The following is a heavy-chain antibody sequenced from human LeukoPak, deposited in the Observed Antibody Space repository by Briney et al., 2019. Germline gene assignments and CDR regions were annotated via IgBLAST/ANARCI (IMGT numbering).Heavy chain of an antibody. D-gene: IGHD3-16*02. CDR3: ARVTEQDDYVWGSYRPIHYFDY. CDR2: INTNTGNP. CDR1: GYTFTSYA. J-gene: IGHJ4*02. Sequence: GASVKVSCKASGYTFTSYAMHWVRQAPGQRLEWMGWINTNTGNPTYAQGFTGRFVFSLDTSVSTAYLQISSLKAEDTAVYYCARVTEQDDYVWGSYRPIHYFDYWGQGTLVTVSS. V-gene: IGHV7-4-1*02.